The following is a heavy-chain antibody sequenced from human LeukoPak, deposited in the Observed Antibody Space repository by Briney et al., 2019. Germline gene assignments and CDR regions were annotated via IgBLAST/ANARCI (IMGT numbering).Heavy chain of an antibody. V-gene: IGHV3-74*01. CDR1: GFTFSSFG. CDR3: ARVIRGRGSSSLDY. D-gene: IGHD6-6*01. J-gene: IGHJ4*02. Sequence: GGSLRLSCAASGFTFSSFGMHWVRQAPGKGLVWVSRINSDGSSTNYADSVKGRFTTSRDNAKNTLYLQMNSLRAEDTAVYYCARVIRGRGSSSLDYWGQGTLVTVSS. CDR2: INSDGSST.